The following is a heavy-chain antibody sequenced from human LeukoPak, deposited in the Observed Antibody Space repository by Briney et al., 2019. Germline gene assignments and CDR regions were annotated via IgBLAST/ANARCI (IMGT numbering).Heavy chain of an antibody. V-gene: IGHV3-30*03. Sequence: GGSLRLSCAASGFTFSSYGMHWVRQAPGKGLEWVAVISYDGSNKYYADSVKGRFTISRDNSKNTLYLQMNSLRAEDTAVYYCAREGYYYDSSGYLDYWGQGTLVTVSS. D-gene: IGHD3-22*01. CDR2: ISYDGSNK. J-gene: IGHJ4*02. CDR3: AREGYYYDSSGYLDY. CDR1: GFTFSSYG.